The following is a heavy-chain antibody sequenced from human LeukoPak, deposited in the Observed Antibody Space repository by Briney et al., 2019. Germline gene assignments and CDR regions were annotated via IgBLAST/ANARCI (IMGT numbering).Heavy chain of an antibody. J-gene: IGHJ4*02. D-gene: IGHD3-3*01. CDR2: IKQDGSEK. V-gene: IGHV3-7*01. Sequence: GGSLRLSCAASGFTFSSYWMSWVRQAPGKGLEWVANIKQDGSEKYYVDSVKGRFTISRDNAKNSLYLQMDSLRAEDTAVYYCARDGKYFWSGSSYWGQGTLVTVSS. CDR1: GFTFSSYW. CDR3: ARDGKYFWSGSSY.